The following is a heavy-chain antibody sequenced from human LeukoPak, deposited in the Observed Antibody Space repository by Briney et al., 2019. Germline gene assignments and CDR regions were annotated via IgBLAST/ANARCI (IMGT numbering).Heavy chain of an antibody. V-gene: IGHV3-23*01. CDR2: IYENGGTT. CDR3: EKVFRIGYSAFFDY. D-gene: IGHD2-21*01. CDR1: GFTFRSHA. Sequence: GGSLRLSCVGSGFTFRSHAMSWVRQAPEKGLEFVSGIYENGGTTYYADSVKGRFSISRDNSKNTLYLQMDSLRGEDTAVYYCEKVFRIGYSAFFDYGGQGALVTASS. J-gene: IGHJ4*02.